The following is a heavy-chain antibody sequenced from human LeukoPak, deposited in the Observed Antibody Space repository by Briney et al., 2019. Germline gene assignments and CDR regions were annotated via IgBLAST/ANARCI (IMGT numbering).Heavy chain of an antibody. CDR3: ARVAGQQWLVRPFDY. V-gene: IGHV4-34*01. D-gene: IGHD6-19*01. J-gene: IGHJ4*02. Sequence: PSETLSLTCTVSGGSISSYYWSWIRQPPGKGLEWIGEINHSGSTNYNPSLKSRVTISVDTSKNQFSLKLSSVTAADTAVYYCARVAGQQWLVRPFDYWGQGTLVTVSS. CDR1: GGSISSYY. CDR2: INHSGST.